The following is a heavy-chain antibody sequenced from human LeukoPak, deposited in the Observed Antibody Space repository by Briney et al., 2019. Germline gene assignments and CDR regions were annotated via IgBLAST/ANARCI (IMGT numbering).Heavy chain of an antibody. CDR3: ATRPPDDAYYGVFDY. D-gene: IGHD3-10*01. CDR1: GLTFSRHA. CDR2: ITSSGGST. Sequence: GGTLRLSCAASGLTFSRHAMTWVRQSPGKGLEWVSGITSSGGSTYYADSVKGRFTISRDNSKNTVFLQMNSLRAEDTAVYYCATRPPDDAYYGVFDYWGQGTLVTVSS. J-gene: IGHJ4*02. V-gene: IGHV3-23*01.